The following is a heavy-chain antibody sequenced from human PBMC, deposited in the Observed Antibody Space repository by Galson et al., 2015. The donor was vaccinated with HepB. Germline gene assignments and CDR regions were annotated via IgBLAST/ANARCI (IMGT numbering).Heavy chain of an antibody. CDR1: GFTFSDYY. D-gene: IGHD3-3*01. CDR2: ISSSSSYT. V-gene: IGHV3-11*06. J-gene: IGHJ4*02. CDR3: ARGPSGGYYSGNGYFDY. Sequence: SLRLSCAASGFTFSDYYMSWICQAPGKGLEWVSYISSSSSYTNYADSVKGRFTISRDNAKNSLYLQMNSLRAEDTAVYYCARGPSGGYYSGNGYFDYWGQGTLVTVSS.